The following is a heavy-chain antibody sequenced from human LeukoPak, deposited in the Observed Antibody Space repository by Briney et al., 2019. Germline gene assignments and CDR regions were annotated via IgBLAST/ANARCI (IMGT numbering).Heavy chain of an antibody. V-gene: IGHV3-30*02. CDR3: AKKDGSSWAILDY. CDR2: IRYDENNK. Sequence: GGSLRLSCAASGFTFSSYGMHWVRQAPGKGLEWVAFIRYDENNKYYADSVKGRFTVSRDNSKNTLYLQMNSLRDEDTAVYYCAKKDGSSWAILDYWGQGTLVTVSS. J-gene: IGHJ4*02. D-gene: IGHD6-13*01. CDR1: GFTFSSYG.